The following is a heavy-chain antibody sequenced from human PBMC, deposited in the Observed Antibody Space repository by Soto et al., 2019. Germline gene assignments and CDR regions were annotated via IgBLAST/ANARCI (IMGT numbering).Heavy chain of an antibody. CDR1: GFTFSSYA. D-gene: IGHD6-6*01. V-gene: IGHV3-23*01. CDR2: ISGSDDST. CDR3: AKRSSSSTFDY. Sequence: EVQLLESGGGLVQPGESLRLPVEASGFTFSSYARSWVRQAPGKGLEWVSVISGSDDSTYYADSVKGRFTISRDNSKNTLYLQMNSLRAEDTAVYYCAKRSSSSTFDYWGQGTLVTVSS. J-gene: IGHJ4*02.